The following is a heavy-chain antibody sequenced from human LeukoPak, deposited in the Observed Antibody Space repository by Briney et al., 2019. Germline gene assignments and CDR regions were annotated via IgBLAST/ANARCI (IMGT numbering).Heavy chain of an antibody. Sequence: ASVKVSCKASGYTFNRYGISWVRQAPGRGLEWMGWINPNNGNTNYVQKLQGRVTMTTDTSTNTAYTELRNLRSDDTAVYYCARVGYDSSGRHRYSFDIWGQGTMVTVSS. CDR2: INPNNGNT. CDR3: ARVGYDSSGRHRYSFDI. V-gene: IGHV1-18*01. J-gene: IGHJ3*02. D-gene: IGHD3-22*01. CDR1: GYTFNRYG.